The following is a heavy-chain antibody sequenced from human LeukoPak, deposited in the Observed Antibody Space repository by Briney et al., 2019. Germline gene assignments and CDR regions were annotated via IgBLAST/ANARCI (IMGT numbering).Heavy chain of an antibody. Sequence: GGSLRLSCAASGLTFNSYGIHWVRQAPGKGLEWVAVISFDGGNKYHADSVKGRFTISRDNAKNTLYLQMHSLRVEDAAGYYCATADFWSGDQVLDYWGQGTLVTVSS. CDR2: ISFDGGNK. CDR1: GLTFNSYG. D-gene: IGHD3-3*01. V-gene: IGHV3-30*03. J-gene: IGHJ4*02. CDR3: ATADFWSGDQVLDY.